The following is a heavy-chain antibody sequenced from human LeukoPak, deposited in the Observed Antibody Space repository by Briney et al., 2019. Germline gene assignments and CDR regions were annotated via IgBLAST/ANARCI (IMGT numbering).Heavy chain of an antibody. CDR3: ARGQAPYSSSSEIYYFDY. J-gene: IGHJ4*02. CDR1: GYTFTGYY. V-gene: IGHV1-2*02. D-gene: IGHD6-6*01. CDR2: INPNSGGT. Sequence: ASVKVSCKASGYTFTGYYMHWVRQAPGQGLEWMGWINPNSGGTNYAQKFQGRVTITRNTSISTAYMELSSLRSEDTAVYYCARGQAPYSSSSEIYYFDYWGQGTLVTVSS.